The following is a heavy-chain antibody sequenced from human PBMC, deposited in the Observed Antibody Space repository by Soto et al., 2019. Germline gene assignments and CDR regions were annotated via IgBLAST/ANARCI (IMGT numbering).Heavy chain of an antibody. Sequence: LRLSCSASGFTFSNYAMHWVRQAPGKGLEYVSAISINGGNSFFAVSVKGRFIIFSDNSKNTLYLQMSSLRTVVTAVYYCVKAVFSGYYYVPFDYWGQGTLVTVSS. CDR1: GFTFSNYA. D-gene: IGHD3-22*01. CDR2: ISINGGNS. V-gene: IGHV3-64D*06. CDR3: VKAVFSGYYYVPFDY. J-gene: IGHJ4*02.